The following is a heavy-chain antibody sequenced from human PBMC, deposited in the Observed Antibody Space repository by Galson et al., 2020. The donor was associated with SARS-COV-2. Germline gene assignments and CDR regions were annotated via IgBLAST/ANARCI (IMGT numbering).Heavy chain of an antibody. CDR1: GFTFSNAR. J-gene: IGHJ6*02. Sequence: GESLKISCAASGFTFSNARMRWVRQAPGKGLEWVGRIKSKTDGGTTDYAAPVKGRFTISRDDSKNTLYLQMNSLKTDDTAVYYCTTETEGIVVVPAARYYYYYGMDVWGQGTTVTVSS. D-gene: IGHD2-2*01. CDR3: TTETEGIVVVPAARYYYYYGMDV. V-gene: IGHV3-15*01. CDR2: IKSKTDGGTT.